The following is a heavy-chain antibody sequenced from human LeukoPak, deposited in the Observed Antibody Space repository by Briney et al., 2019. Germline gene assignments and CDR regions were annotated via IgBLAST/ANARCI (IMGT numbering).Heavy chain of an antibody. V-gene: IGHV3-53*01. D-gene: IGHD3-22*01. Sequence: GGSLRLSCAASGFTVSSNYMSWVRQAPGKGLEWVSVIYSGGSTYYADSVKGRFTISRDNSKNTLYLQMNSLRAEDTAVYYCARDPVQNYYDSSGYYGWGQGTLVTVS. CDR1: GFTVSSNY. J-gene: IGHJ4*02. CDR3: ARDPVQNYYDSSGYYG. CDR2: IYSGGST.